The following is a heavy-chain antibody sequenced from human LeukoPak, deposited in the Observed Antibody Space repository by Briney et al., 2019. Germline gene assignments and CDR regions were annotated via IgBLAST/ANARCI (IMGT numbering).Heavy chain of an antibody. D-gene: IGHD3-3*02. J-gene: IGHJ4*02. CDR2: VRSKVYGGTT. CDR3: CRAVAPYPIFGVVLGGY. CDR1: GFHFGDYA. Sequence: SGGSLRLSCTASGFHFGDYAMSWFRQIPGKGPEWLGFVRSKVYGGTTQYAASVKGRVTISRDDSKNITVLQMSSLKTEDTGLYYCCRAVAPYPIFGVVLGGYWGQGARVTVSS. V-gene: IGHV3-49*03.